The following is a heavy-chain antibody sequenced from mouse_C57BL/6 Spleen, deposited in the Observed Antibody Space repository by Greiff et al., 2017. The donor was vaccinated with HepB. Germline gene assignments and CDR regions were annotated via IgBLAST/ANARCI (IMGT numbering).Heavy chain of an antibody. V-gene: IGHV1-63*01. D-gene: IGHD3-1*01. CDR3: ARSGGKAWFAY. CDR1: GYTFTNYW. Sequence: VQLQQSGAELVRPGTSVKMSCKASGYTFTNYWIGWAKQRPGHGLEWIGDIYPGGGYTNYNEKFKGKATLTADKSSSTAYMQFSSLTSEDSAIYSCARSGGKAWFAYWGQGTLVTVSA. CDR2: IYPGGGYT. J-gene: IGHJ3*01.